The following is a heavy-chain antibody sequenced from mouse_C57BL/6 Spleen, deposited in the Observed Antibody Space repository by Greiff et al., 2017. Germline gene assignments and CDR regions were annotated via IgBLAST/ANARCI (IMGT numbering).Heavy chain of an antibody. CDR2: IYPGDGDT. D-gene: IGHD1-1*01. Sequence: QVQLQQSGPELVKPGASVKISCKASGYAFSSSWMNWVKQRPGKGLEWIGRIYPGDGDTNYNGKFKGKATLNADKSSSTAYMQLSSLTSEDSAVYFCAREEWITTVEGDYWGQGTTLTVSS. V-gene: IGHV1-82*01. CDR1: GYAFSSSW. CDR3: AREEWITTVEGDY. J-gene: IGHJ2*01.